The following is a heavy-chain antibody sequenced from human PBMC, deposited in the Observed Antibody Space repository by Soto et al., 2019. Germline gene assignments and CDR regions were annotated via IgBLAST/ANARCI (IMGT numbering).Heavy chain of an antibody. CDR2: SNPNGGIT. J-gene: IGHJ4*02. CDR1: GYTFSHYY. CDR3: ATSVNSAMAFDY. Sequence: ASVKVSCKASGYTFSHYYIHWVRQAPGQGLEWMGISNPNGGITTYAQKFRDGFSMARDTSTSTVYLELSSLRSEDSAVYYCATSVNSAMAFDYWGQGTLVTVSS. V-gene: IGHV1-46*01. D-gene: IGHD5-18*01.